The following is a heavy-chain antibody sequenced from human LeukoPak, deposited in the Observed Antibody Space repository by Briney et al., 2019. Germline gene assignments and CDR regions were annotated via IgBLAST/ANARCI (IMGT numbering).Heavy chain of an antibody. V-gene: IGHV3-15*01. J-gene: IGHJ4*02. CDR1: GFTFKHAF. CDR2: IKSKSDGEVT. CDR3: TTDPVSFEGIIAPFDY. D-gene: IGHD3-16*02. Sequence: PGGSLRLSCAASGFTFKHAFLSWVRQAPGKGLEWVARIKSKSDGEVTDYAAPVKGRFVISRDDSNRTVYLQMNSLKTEDTAVYFCTTDPVSFEGIIAPFDYWGQGTLVTVSS.